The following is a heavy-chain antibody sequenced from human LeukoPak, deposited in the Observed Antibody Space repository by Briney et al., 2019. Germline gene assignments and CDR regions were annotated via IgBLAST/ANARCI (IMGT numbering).Heavy chain of an antibody. V-gene: IGHV3-23*01. CDR3: AKDPQPYGFWSGYGFGARDY. Sequence: GGSLRLSCAASGFTFSSYGMSWVRQTPGKGLEWVSAVSSSGGGTYYADSVKGRFTISRDNSKNTLYLQMNSLRVDDTAVYYCAKDPQPYGFWSGYGFGARDYWGQGILVTVSS. CDR2: VSSSGGGT. CDR1: GFTFSSYG. J-gene: IGHJ4*02. D-gene: IGHD3-3*01.